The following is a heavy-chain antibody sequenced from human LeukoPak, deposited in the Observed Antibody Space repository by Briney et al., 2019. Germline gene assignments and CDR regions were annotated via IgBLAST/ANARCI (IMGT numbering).Heavy chain of an antibody. CDR3: ARGRTGYYLDY. Sequence: GASVKVPCKASGYPFTCYYVHWLRQAPGQGLEWMGWINPNSGGTNYAEKFQGRVTLTSDTSISTAYMELTRLRSDDTAVYYCARGRTGYYLDYWGQGTLVPVSS. D-gene: IGHD3-9*01. V-gene: IGHV1-2*02. CDR1: GYPFTCYY. CDR2: INPNSGGT. J-gene: IGHJ4*02.